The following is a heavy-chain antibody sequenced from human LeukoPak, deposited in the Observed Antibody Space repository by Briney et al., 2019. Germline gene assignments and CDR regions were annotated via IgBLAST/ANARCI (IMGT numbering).Heavy chain of an antibody. J-gene: IGHJ4*02. D-gene: IGHD3-22*01. V-gene: IGHV1-69*13. CDR1: GGTFSSYA. CDR2: IIPIFGTA. CDR3: ARGQEYYYDSSGYYPN. Sequence: ASVKVSCKASGGTFSSYAISWVRQAPGQGLEWMGGIIPIFGTANYAQKFQGRVTITADESTSTAYMELSSLRSEDTAVYYCARGQEYYYDSSGYYPNWGQGTLVTVSS.